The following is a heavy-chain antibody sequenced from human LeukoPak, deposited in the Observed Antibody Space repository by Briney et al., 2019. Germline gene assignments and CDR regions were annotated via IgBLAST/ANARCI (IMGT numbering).Heavy chain of an antibody. J-gene: IGHJ4*02. Sequence: GGSLRLSCPGSGFTFSSAWMTWVRQIPGKGLEWVGHIKSRTNGGTTDYAAPVKGRFTISRDDSKNTVYLQMNSLKTEDSAVYFCATEFYSNGYNFWGQGTLVIVSS. CDR3: ATEFYSNGYNF. CDR1: GFTFSSAW. V-gene: IGHV3-15*01. D-gene: IGHD5-24*01. CDR2: IKSRTNGGTT.